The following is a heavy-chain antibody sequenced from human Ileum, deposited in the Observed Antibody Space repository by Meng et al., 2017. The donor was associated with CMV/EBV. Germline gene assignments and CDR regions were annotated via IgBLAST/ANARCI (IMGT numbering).Heavy chain of an antibody. CDR1: GYPFTNYD. Sequence: ASVKVSCKASGYPFTNYDIYWVRQATGQGPEWMGWVNPNSGKTGYAQKFQGRLIMSRNSSTDTAYMELSSLRSDDTAVYYCARRRNWFDSWGQGTLVTVSS. CDR2: VNPNSGKT. CDR3: ARRRNWFDS. J-gene: IGHJ5*01. V-gene: IGHV1-8*01.